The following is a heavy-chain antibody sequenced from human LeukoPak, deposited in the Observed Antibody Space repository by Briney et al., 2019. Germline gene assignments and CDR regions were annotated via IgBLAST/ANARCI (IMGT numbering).Heavy chain of an antibody. CDR2: IYSGGST. Sequence: PGGSLRLSCAASGFTVSSNYMSWVRQAPGKGLEWVSVIYSGGSTYYADSVKGRFTISRDNSKNTLYLQMNSLRAEDTAVYYCATPGGYSYGIDAFDIWGQGTMVTVSS. CDR1: GFTVSSNY. CDR3: ATPGGYSYGIDAFDI. J-gene: IGHJ3*02. D-gene: IGHD5-18*01. V-gene: IGHV3-53*01.